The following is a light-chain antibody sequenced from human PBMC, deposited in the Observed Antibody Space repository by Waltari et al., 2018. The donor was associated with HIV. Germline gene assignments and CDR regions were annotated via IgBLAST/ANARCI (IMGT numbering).Light chain of an antibody. V-gene: IGKV1-9*01. CDR3: RQLSNFPFT. J-gene: IGKJ2*01. CDR1: QDISTN. Sequence: DIRLTQSPSLLSASVGDRVSFTCRSSQDISTNLAWFQQKPGKVPNLLIYSASTLHVGVPSRFSGSGAGTEFTLTIDFLQPEDFATYYCRQLSNFPFTFGPGTKLAIK. CDR2: SAS.